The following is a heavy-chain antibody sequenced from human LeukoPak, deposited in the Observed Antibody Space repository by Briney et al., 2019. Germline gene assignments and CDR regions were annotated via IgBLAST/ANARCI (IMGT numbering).Heavy chain of an antibody. Sequence: PGGSLRLSCAASTFTFSDHYMDWVRQAPGKGLEWVGRTRDKANFYITEYAASVKGRFTISRDDSQNSLYLQMNSLKTEDTAVYYCARVRVTLVRGEEIYFYYYMDVWGRGTTVTISS. CDR1: TFTFSDHY. J-gene: IGHJ6*03. CDR3: ARVRVTLVRGEEIYFYYYMDV. D-gene: IGHD3-10*01. CDR2: TRDKANFYIT. V-gene: IGHV3-72*01.